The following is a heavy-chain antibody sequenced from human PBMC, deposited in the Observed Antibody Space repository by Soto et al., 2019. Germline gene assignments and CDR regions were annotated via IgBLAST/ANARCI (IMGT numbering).Heavy chain of an antibody. CDR2: ISYDGSHA. CDR3: AKGRTYSVASGFDY. Sequence: QVQLVDSGGGVVQPGRSLRLSCAASGFTFTTYGMHWVRRAPGKGLEWVAVISYDGSHAYYADSVKGRFTISRDNSKNTLYLQINSLRAEDTAVYYCAKGRTYSVASGFDYWGRGTLVTVSS. V-gene: IGHV3-30*18. J-gene: IGHJ4*02. D-gene: IGHD1-26*01. CDR1: GFTFTTYG.